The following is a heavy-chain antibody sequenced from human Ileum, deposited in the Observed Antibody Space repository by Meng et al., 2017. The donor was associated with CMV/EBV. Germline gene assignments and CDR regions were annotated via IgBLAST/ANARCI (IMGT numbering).Heavy chain of an antibody. CDR3: ARDLRGPRDY. D-gene: IGHD5/OR15-5a*01. CDR1: GFSFSDYW. V-gene: IGHV3-74*01. CDR2: TNTDGSRL. J-gene: IGHJ4*02. Sequence: LSCAASGFSFSDYWVHWVRQAPGKGLGWVSRTNTDGSRLDYAESVKGRFTISRDNAKNTLWLQMNTLRAEDTAMYYCARDLRGPRDYWGQGTLVTVSS.